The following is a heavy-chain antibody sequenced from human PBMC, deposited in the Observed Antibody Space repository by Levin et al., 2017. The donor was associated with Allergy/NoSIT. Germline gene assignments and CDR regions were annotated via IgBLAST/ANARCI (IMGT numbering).Heavy chain of an antibody. CDR2: IKQDGSET. CDR3: AREEGWGYHDGMDV. CDR1: GFTFTSFW. D-gene: IGHD3-16*02. J-gene: IGHJ6*02. Sequence: GGSLRLSCAASGFTFTSFWMTWVRQAPGKGLEWVANIKQDGSETYYVYSVKGRFTISRDNAKNSVYLQMNSLRVDDTAVYYCAREEGWGYHDGMDVWGQGTTVTVSS. V-gene: IGHV3-7*01.